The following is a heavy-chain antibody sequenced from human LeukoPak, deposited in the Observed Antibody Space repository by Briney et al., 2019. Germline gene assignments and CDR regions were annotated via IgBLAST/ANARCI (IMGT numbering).Heavy chain of an antibody. CDR1: GFTFSSYA. Sequence: GGSLRLSCAASGFTFSSYAMSWVRQAPGKGLEWVSAISGSGGSTYYADSVKGRFTISRDNSKNTLYLQMNSLRAEDTAVYYCAKDLGRCSGGSCFRVHPFDYWGQGTLVTVSS. D-gene: IGHD2-15*01. CDR3: AKDLGRCSGGSCFRVHPFDY. J-gene: IGHJ4*02. V-gene: IGHV3-23*01. CDR2: ISGSGGST.